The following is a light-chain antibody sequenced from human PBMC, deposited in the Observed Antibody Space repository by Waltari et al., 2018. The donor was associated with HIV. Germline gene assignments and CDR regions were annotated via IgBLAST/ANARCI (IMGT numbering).Light chain of an antibody. J-gene: IGKJ1*01. V-gene: IGKV3-15*01. CDR2: GAS. Sequence: EIVMTRSPATLSLSPGERATLSCRASQSVTSNLAWYQQKPGQAPRLLIYGASTRATGIPARFSGSGSGTEFTLTIRSLQSEDFAVYYCQQYNNWPPTFGQGTKVEIK. CDR3: QQYNNWPPT. CDR1: QSVTSN.